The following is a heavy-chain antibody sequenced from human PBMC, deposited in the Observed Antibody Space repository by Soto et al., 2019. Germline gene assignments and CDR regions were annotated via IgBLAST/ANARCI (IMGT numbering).Heavy chain of an antibody. J-gene: IGHJ6*02. V-gene: IGHV4-39*07. Sequence: LSLTCSVSGASINGNDYSWAWIRQPPGRGLEWIGNTYSSGGAYYDPSFKSRATISVHASKSQVFLKLTSVTAADTAIYFCARTRGSAVYFYFYGLDVWGHGTTVTVSS. CDR1: GASINGNDYS. CDR3: ARTRGSAVYFYFYGLDV. D-gene: IGHD3-10*01. CDR2: TYSSGGA.